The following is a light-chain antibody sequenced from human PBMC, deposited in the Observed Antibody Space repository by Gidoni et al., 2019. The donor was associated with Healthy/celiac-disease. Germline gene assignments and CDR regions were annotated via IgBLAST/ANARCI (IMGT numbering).Light chain of an antibody. CDR3: QQRSNWRGVT. J-gene: IGKJ3*01. V-gene: IGKV3-11*01. CDR1: QSVSSY. CDR2: DAS. Sequence: EIVLTQSPATLSLSPGERATLSCRASQSVSSYLAWYQQKPGQAPRLLIYDASNRATGIPARFSGSGSGTDFTLTISSLEPEDFAVYYCQQRSNWRGVTFGPGTKVEIK.